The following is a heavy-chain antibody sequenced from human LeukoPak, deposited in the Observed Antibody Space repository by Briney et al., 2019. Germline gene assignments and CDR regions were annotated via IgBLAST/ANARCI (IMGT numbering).Heavy chain of an antibody. V-gene: IGHV4-39*01. D-gene: IGHD4-17*01. Sequence: SETLSLTCTVSGGSISSSSYYWGWIRQPPGKGLEWIGSIYYSGSTYYNPSLKSRVTISVDTSKNQFSLKLSSVTAADTAVYYCARATVTFLDYWGQGTLVTVSS. CDR1: GGSISSSSYY. CDR2: IYYSGST. J-gene: IGHJ4*02. CDR3: ARATVTFLDY.